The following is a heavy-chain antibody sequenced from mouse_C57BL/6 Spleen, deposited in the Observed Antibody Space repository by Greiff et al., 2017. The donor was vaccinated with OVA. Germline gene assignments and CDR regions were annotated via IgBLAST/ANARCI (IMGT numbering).Heavy chain of an antibody. CDR2: ISSGSSTI. J-gene: IGHJ4*01. CDR3: ARRLGNYAMDY. Sequence: EVKLVESGGGLVKPGGSLKLSCAASGFTFSDYGMHWVRQAPEKGLEWVAYISSGSSTIYYADTVKGRFTISRDTAKNTLFLQLTSLTSEDTAMYYCARRLGNYAMDYWGQGTSVTVSS. V-gene: IGHV5-17*01. CDR1: GFTFSDYG. D-gene: IGHD1-2*01.